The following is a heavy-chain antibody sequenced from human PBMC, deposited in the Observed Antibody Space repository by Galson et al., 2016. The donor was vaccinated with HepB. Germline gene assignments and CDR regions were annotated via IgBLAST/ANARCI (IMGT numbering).Heavy chain of an antibody. CDR3: AREGPHGRWFDP. CDR2: IYPSAGTT. J-gene: IGHJ5*02. Sequence: SVKVSCKASGYSFISFYMHWLRQAPGQGFEWVATIYPSAGTTSCSQKFQGRVSVTGDTSASAVYMELSGLTSGDTAVYYCAREGPHGRWFDPWGKGTLVAVAS. D-gene: IGHD5-24*01. V-gene: IGHV1-46*01. CDR1: GYSFISFY.